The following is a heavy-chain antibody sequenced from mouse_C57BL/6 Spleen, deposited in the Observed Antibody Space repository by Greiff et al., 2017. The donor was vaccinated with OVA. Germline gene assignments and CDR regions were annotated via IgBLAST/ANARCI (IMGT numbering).Heavy chain of an antibody. V-gene: IGHV1-52*01. CDR2: IDPSDSET. CDR3: ARGGDSSGYDYFDY. CDR1: GYTFTSYW. Sequence: VQLQQPGAELVRPGSSVKLSCKASGYTFTSYWMHWVKQRPTPPLEWIGNIDPSDSETHYNQKFKDKATLTVDKSSSTAYMQLSSLTSEDSAVYYCARGGDSSGYDYFDYWGQGTTLTVSS. D-gene: IGHD3-2*02. J-gene: IGHJ2*01.